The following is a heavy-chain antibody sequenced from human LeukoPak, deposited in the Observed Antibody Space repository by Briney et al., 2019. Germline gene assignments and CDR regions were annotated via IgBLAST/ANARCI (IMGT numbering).Heavy chain of an antibody. CDR1: GFTFDDYA. Sequence: QPGRSLRLSCAASGFTFDDYAMHWVRQGPGKGLEWVSGFSWNSDTIGYADSVKGRFTISRDNAKNSLYLQMNSLRAEDTALYYCVKGSGSYWRLYYFDYWGQGTLVTVSS. D-gene: IGHD1-26*01. V-gene: IGHV3-9*01. CDR2: FSWNSDTI. J-gene: IGHJ4*02. CDR3: VKGSGSYWRLYYFDY.